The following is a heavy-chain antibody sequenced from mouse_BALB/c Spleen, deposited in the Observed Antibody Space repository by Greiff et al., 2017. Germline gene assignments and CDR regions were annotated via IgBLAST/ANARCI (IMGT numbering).Heavy chain of an antibody. Sequence: QVQLQQSGPELVKPGASVKISCKATGYTFSSYWIEWVKQRPGHGLEWIGEILPGSGSTNYNEKFKGKATFTADTSSNTAYMQLSSLTSEDSAVYYCARGTYGNPSYAMDYWGQGTSVTVSS. V-gene: IGHV1-9*01. D-gene: IGHD2-1*01. CDR3: ARGTYGNPSYAMDY. J-gene: IGHJ4*01. CDR2: ILPGSGST. CDR1: GYTFSSYW.